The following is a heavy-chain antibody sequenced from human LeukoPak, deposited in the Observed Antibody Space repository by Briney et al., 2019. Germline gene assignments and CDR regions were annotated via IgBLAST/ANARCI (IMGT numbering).Heavy chain of an antibody. J-gene: IGHJ5*02. V-gene: IGHV1-3*01. CDR1: GYSFTSYA. CDR2: INAGNGNT. CDR3: ARAVAAAGYFDP. Sequence: GASVKVSCKASGYSFTSYAMHWVRQAPGQRIEWMGWINAGNGNTKYSKKFQGRVTITRDTSASTAYMELSSLRSEDTAVYYCARAVAAAGYFDPWGQGTLVTVSS. D-gene: IGHD6-13*01.